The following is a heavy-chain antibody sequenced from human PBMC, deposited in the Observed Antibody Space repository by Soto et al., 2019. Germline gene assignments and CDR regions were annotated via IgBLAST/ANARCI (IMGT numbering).Heavy chain of an antibody. CDR1: GFTFSSYS. CDR3: ARHVVVAANDY. V-gene: IGHV3-21*01. J-gene: IGHJ4*02. Sequence: PGGSLRLSCAASGFTFSSYSMNWVRQAPGKGLEWVSSISSSSSYIYYADSVKGRFTISSDNAKNSLYLQMNSLRADDTAVYYCARHVVVAANDYWGQGTLVTVAS. D-gene: IGHD2-15*01. CDR2: ISSSSSYI.